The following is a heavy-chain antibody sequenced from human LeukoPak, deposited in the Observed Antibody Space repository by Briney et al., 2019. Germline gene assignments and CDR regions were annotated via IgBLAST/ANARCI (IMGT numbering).Heavy chain of an antibody. CDR1: GGSFSGYY. V-gene: IGHV4-34*01. J-gene: IGHJ4*02. CDR3: ARGGGPSGGSLTFDY. Sequence: SETLSLTCAVYGGSFSGYYWSWIRQPPGKGLEWIGEINHSGSTNYNPSLKSRVTISVDTSKNQFSLKLSSVTAADTAVYYCARGGGPSGGSLTFDYWGQGTLVTVSS. CDR2: INHSGST. D-gene: IGHD2-15*01.